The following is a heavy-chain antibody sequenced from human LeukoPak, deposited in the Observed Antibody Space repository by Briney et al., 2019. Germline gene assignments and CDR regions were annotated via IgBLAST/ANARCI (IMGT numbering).Heavy chain of an antibody. CDR3: ITGTLGAPDY. CDR1: GFIFTNAW. J-gene: IGHJ4*02. V-gene: IGHV3-15*01. D-gene: IGHD1-26*01. Sequence: GGSLRLSCAASGFIFTNAWMSWVRQAPGKGLEWVGRIKSETDGGTIDYAAPVKGRFIILRDDSKNTLYLQMDSLKTEDSAVYYCITGTLGAPDYWGQGTLVTVSS. CDR2: IKSETDGGTI.